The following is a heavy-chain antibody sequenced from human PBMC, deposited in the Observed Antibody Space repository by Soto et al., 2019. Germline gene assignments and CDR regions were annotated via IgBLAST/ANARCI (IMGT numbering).Heavy chain of an antibody. CDR1: GFTFSSYS. Sequence: GESLKISCAASGFTFSSYSMNWVRQAPGKGLEWVSSISSSSSYIYYADSVKGRFTISRDNAKNSLYLQMNSLRAEDTAVYYCARGPSLGHLDYWGQGTLVTVSS. D-gene: IGHD3-16*02. CDR2: ISSSSSYI. V-gene: IGHV3-21*01. CDR3: ARGPSLGHLDY. J-gene: IGHJ4*02.